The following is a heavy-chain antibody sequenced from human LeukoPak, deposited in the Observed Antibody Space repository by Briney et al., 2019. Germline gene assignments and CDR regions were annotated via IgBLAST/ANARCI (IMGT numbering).Heavy chain of an antibody. V-gene: IGHV4-31*03. J-gene: IGHJ5*02. CDR1: GVSISSGGYY. CDR2: IYYSGST. Sequence: SETLSLTCTVSGVSISSGGYYLRWLRQHPGKGLEWIGYIYYSGSTYYNPSLKSRVTISVDTSKNQFSLKLSSVTAADTAVYYCATAENYYDSSGHPAGTNWFDPWGQGTLVTVSS. D-gene: IGHD3-22*01. CDR3: ATAENYYDSSGHPAGTNWFDP.